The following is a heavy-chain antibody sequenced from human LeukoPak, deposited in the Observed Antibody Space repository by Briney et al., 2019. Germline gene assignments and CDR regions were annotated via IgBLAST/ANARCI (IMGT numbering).Heavy chain of an antibody. V-gene: IGHV3-30*04. CDR1: GFNFSSYA. Sequence: GRSLRLSCAASGFNFSSYAMHWVRQAPGKGLEWVAVISYDGSNKYYADSVKGRFTIPRDNSKNTLYLQMNSLRAEDTAVYYCARDGPTFDYWGLGTLVTVSS. J-gene: IGHJ4*02. D-gene: IGHD3/OR15-3a*01. CDR2: ISYDGSNK. CDR3: ARDGPTFDY.